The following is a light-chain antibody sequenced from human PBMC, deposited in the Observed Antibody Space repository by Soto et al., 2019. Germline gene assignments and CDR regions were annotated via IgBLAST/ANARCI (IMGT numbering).Light chain of an antibody. CDR1: SSNIGTYNY. J-gene: IGLJ2*01. CDR3: SSYTSSSDVV. Sequence: QSALTQPASVSGSPGQSITISCTGTSSNIGTYNYVSWYQQHPGRAPKFMIYDVSSRPSGVSNRFSGSKSGNTASLTISGLQAEDAADYYCSSYTSSSDVVFGGGTKLTVL. CDR2: DVS. V-gene: IGLV2-14*03.